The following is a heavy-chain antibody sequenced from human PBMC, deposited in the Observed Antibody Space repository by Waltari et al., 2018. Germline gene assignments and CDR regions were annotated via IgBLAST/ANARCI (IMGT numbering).Heavy chain of an antibody. CDR2: IRISSENT. CDR3: ARDWGEQHVITDY. V-gene: IGHV1-18*01. CDR1: GYSFTTYG. D-gene: IGHD6-6*01. Sequence: QVQMVQSGPEMKRPGASVKVSCKGSGYSFTTYGISWLRQAPGKGLEWMGWIRISSENTKYAQKFQVRLSRAIETSTTTAHMELRSLRSDDTAVYYCARDWGEQHVITDYWGQGTLVTVSS. J-gene: IGHJ4*02.